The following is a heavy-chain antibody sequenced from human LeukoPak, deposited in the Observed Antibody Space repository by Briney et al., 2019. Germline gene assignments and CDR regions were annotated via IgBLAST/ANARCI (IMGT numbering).Heavy chain of an antibody. V-gene: IGHV3-11*04. CDR2: ISSSGSTI. D-gene: IGHD3-10*02. Sequence: PGGSLRLSCAASGFTFSNAWMSWVRQAPGKGLEWVSYISSSGSTIYYADSVKGRFTISRDNAKNSLYLQMNSLRAEDTSVYYCAELGITMIGGVWGKGTTVTISS. CDR1: GFTFSNAW. J-gene: IGHJ6*04. CDR3: AELGITMIGGV.